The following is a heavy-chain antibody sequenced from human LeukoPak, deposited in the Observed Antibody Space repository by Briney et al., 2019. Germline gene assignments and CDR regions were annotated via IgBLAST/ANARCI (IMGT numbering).Heavy chain of an antibody. D-gene: IGHD3-3*01. CDR3: THDDFWSGYFNY. Sequence: GGSLRLSCVASGFSFTTHAMGWVRQAPGKGLEWVSYISSSSSTIYYAGSVKGRFTISRDNAKNSLYLQMNSLRAEDTAVYYCTHDDFWSGYFNYWGQGTLVTVSS. CDR1: GFSFTTHA. V-gene: IGHV3-48*01. CDR2: ISSSSSTI. J-gene: IGHJ4*02.